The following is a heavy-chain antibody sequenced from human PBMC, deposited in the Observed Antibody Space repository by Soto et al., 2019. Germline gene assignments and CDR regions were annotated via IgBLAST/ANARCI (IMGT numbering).Heavy chain of an antibody. J-gene: IGHJ5*02. CDR1: GYTFTSYV. D-gene: IGHD3-3*01. CDR3: ARGSKTPYYDFWSGYYSAWFDP. CDR2: MNPNSGNT. V-gene: IGHV1-8*01. Sequence: ASVKVSCKASGYTFTSYVINWVRQATGQGLEWMGWMNPNSGNTGYAQKFQGRVTMTRNTSISTAYMELSSLRSEDTAVYYCARGSKTPYYDFWSGYYSAWFDPWGQGTLVTVSS.